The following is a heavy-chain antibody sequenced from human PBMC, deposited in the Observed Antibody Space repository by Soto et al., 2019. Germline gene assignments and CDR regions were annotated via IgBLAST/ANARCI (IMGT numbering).Heavy chain of an antibody. J-gene: IGHJ4*02. CDR2: IYYSGST. V-gene: IGHV4-59*12. Sequence: SETLSLTCTVSGGSISSYYWSWIRQPPGKGLEWIGYIYYSGSTNYNPSLKSRVTISVDTSKNQFSLKLSSVTAADTAVYYCARAPGAPRGYWGQGTLVTVSS. CDR3: ARAPGAPRGY. D-gene: IGHD2-8*02. CDR1: GGSISSYY.